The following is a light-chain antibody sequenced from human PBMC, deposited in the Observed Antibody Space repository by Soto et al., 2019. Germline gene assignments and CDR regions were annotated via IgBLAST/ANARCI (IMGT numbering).Light chain of an antibody. J-gene: IGKJ4*01. CDR2: GAS. V-gene: IGKV3-15*01. CDR3: QQYNNWPPVT. Sequence: EIVMTQSPATLSVSPGERATLSCRASQSVSSNLAWYQQKPGQAPRLLIYGASTRATGIPARVSGSGSGTEFTLTISSLQSEDVAVYYCQQYNNWPPVTFGGGTKVEIK. CDR1: QSVSSN.